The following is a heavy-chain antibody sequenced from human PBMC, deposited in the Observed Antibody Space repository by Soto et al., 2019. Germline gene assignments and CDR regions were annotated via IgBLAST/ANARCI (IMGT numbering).Heavy chain of an antibody. Sequence: QVHLQESGPGLVKPSETLSLTCTAYGASIRNFYWNWVRQFPGKGLEWIGYIYNGERTNYNPSLKSRVTISVDTSKNQFSLKLSSLTVADTAVYYCAQTTGWPGFDYWGQGTLVTVSS. J-gene: IGHJ4*02. CDR1: GASIRNFY. D-gene: IGHD6-19*01. CDR3: AQTTGWPGFDY. CDR2: IYNGERT. V-gene: IGHV4-59*01.